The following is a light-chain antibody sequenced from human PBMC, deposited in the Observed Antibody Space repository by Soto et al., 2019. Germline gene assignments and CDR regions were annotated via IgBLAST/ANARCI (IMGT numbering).Light chain of an antibody. V-gene: IGLV2-14*01. CDR3: SSYTSTSALV. J-gene: IGLJ1*01. CDR2: EVS. Sequence: QSVLTQPASVSGSPGQSITISCTGTSSDIGGYTYVSWYQQHPGKAPQLLIYEVSSRPSGISNRFSASKSGNTASLTISGLRPEDEADYYCSSYTSTSALVFGTGTKLTVL. CDR1: SSDIGGYTY.